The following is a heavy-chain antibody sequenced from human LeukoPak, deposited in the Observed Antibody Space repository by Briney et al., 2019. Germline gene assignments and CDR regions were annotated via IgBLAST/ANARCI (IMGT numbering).Heavy chain of an antibody. CDR1: GFTFSSYE. V-gene: IGHV3-48*03. CDR2: ISSSGSTI. D-gene: IGHD6-13*01. J-gene: IGHJ4*02. CDR3: AKEGRSSWYFHEVDY. Sequence: PGGSLRLSCAASGFTFSSYEMNWVRQAPGKGPEWVSYISSSGSTIYYADSVKGRFTISRDNAKNSLYLQMNSLRAEDTAVYYCAKEGRSSWYFHEVDYWGQGTLVTVSS.